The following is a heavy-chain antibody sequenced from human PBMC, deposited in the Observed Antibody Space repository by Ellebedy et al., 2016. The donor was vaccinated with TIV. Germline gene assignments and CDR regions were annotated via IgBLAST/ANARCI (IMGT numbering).Heavy chain of an antibody. CDR3: ARESVRYFDWDY. D-gene: IGHD3-9*01. CDR1: GFTVSGYW. Sequence: GGSLRLSCEASGFTVSGYWMHWVRQVPGKGLVWLSRINTDGSSTSYADLVEGRFTISRDNAKKTLYLEMSGLRSDDTAVYYCARESVRYFDWDYWGQGTLVAV. J-gene: IGHJ4*02. CDR2: INTDGSST. V-gene: IGHV3-74*01.